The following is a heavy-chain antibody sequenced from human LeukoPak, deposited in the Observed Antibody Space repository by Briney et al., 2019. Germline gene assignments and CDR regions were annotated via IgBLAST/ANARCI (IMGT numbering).Heavy chain of an antibody. D-gene: IGHD3-22*01. Sequence: GGSLRLSCAASGFTFSRDWMHWVRQAPGKGLEWVSAISGSGGSTYYADSVKGRFTISRDNSKNTLYLQMNSLRAEDTAVYYCAKWGGYYDSSGYNWFDPWGQGTLVTVSS. J-gene: IGHJ5*02. CDR1: GFTFSRDW. V-gene: IGHV3-23*01. CDR2: ISGSGGST. CDR3: AKWGGYYDSSGYNWFDP.